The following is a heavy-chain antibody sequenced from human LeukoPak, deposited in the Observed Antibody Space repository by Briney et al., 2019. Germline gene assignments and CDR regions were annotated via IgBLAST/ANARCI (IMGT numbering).Heavy chain of an antibody. Sequence: SETLSLTCTVSGGSISTNSYYWGWIRQPPGKGLEWIGSIYYSGSTYYNPSLKSRVTISVDTSKNQFSLKLNSVTAADTAVYYCARNRYYYGSGNYGVPNWFDPCGQGTLVTVSS. D-gene: IGHD3-10*01. J-gene: IGHJ5*02. V-gene: IGHV4-39*01. CDR1: GGSISTNSYY. CDR2: IYYSGST. CDR3: ARNRYYYGSGNYGVPNWFDP.